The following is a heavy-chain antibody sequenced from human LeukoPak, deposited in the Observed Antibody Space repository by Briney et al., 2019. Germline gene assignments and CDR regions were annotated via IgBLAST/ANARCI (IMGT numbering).Heavy chain of an antibody. V-gene: IGHV4-30-4*08. Sequence: KPSETLSLTCTVSGVSISSGDYYWSCIRQPPGKGLEWIGYIYSSGSTYYNPSLKSRLTISADTSKNQFSLKLSSVTAADTAVYYCAGYNPYYFDYWGQGTLVTVSS. CDR1: GVSISSGDYY. CDR3: AGYNPYYFDY. J-gene: IGHJ4*02. CDR2: IYSSGST. D-gene: IGHD1-1*01.